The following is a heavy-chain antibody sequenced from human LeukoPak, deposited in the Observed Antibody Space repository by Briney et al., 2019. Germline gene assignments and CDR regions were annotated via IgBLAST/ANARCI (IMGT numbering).Heavy chain of an antibody. CDR2: ISSSSSYI. J-gene: IGHJ4*02. D-gene: IGHD4-17*01. CDR1: GFTFSSYS. CDR3: IRDYGDYKGDY. Sequence: GGSLRLSCAASGFTFSSYSMNWVRQAPGKGLEWVSSISSSSSYIYYADSVKGRFTISRDNAKNSLYLQMNSLKTEDTAVYYCIRDYGDYKGDYWGQGTLVTVSS. V-gene: IGHV3-21*03.